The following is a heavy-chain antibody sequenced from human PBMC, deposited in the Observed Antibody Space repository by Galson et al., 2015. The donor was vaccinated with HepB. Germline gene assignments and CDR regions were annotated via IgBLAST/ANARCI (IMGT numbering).Heavy chain of an antibody. CDR2: INPKSGGT. D-gene: IGHD1-26*01. CDR3: ARTWPYGGNYYYFDY. Sequence: SVKVSCKASGYTFTDYYMHWVRQAPGQGPEWVGWINPKSGGTHYAQKFQGWVTMTRDTSISIVYMELSRLRSDDTALYYCARTWPYGGNYYYFDYWGQGTLVTVSS. CDR1: GYTFTDYY. V-gene: IGHV1-2*04. J-gene: IGHJ4*02.